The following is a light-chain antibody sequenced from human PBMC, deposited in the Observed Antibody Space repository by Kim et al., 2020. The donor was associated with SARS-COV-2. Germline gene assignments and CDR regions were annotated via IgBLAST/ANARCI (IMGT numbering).Light chain of an antibody. V-gene: IGKV1-17*01. Sequence: ESVGARVTITCRASQDIRNDLGWYKQNPGRAPKRLIYGASSLQRGVPSTFSGIEFGPEFTLTFGSLQPEDLATNFCLKNNTSPITSGEGTRLVIK. CDR3: LKNNTSPIT. J-gene: IGKJ5*01. CDR2: GAS. CDR1: QDIRND.